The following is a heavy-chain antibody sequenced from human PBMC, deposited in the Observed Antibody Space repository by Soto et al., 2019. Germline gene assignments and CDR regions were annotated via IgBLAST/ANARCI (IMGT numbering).Heavy chain of an antibody. CDR3: ARVRCSSSGCYRSYYYLYGLDV. CDR2: ISPNNGNT. Sequence: VASVKVSCKASAYSFANSGISWVRQAPGQGLEWMGWISPNNGNTEYAQNLQGRITLTTDTSTSTAYMELSRLRSDDTAVYYCARVRCSSSGCYRSYYYLYGLDVWGQGTTVTVSS. J-gene: IGHJ6*02. D-gene: IGHD2-2*01. CDR1: AYSFANSG. V-gene: IGHV1-18*04.